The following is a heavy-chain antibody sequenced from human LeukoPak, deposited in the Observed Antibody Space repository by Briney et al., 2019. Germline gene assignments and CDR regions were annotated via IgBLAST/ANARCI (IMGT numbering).Heavy chain of an antibody. CDR2: LYTAGTT. J-gene: IGHJ4*02. Sequence: GGSLRLSCAASGFTVSTFYMSWVRQAPGKGLEWVSVLYTAGTTYYADSVQGRFTISRDNSKNTLFLQMDNLRADDTATYYCARSGPSVLSFDYWGQGALVTVSS. V-gene: IGHV3-66*01. CDR3: ARSGPSVLSFDY. CDR1: GFTVSTFY. D-gene: IGHD5-12*01.